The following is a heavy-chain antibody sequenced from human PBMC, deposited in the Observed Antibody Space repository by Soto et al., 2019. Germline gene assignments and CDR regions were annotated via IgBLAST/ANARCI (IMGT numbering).Heavy chain of an antibody. CDR2: MTPSSGNT. CDR1: GYTFISND. J-gene: IGHJ4*02. Sequence: ASVKVSCKTSGYTFISNDINWMRQAAGQGLEWMGWMTPSSGNTGYDQKFQGRVTMTRNTSISTAYLELSSLRSDDTAVYYCGRGGPAAGFDSWGQGTLVTVSS. CDR3: GRGGPAAGFDS. V-gene: IGHV1-8*01. D-gene: IGHD6-13*01.